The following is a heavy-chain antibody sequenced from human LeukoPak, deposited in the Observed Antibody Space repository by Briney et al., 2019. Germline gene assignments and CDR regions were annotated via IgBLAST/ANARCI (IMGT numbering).Heavy chain of an antibody. CDR1: GFTFSTYG. J-gene: IGHJ4*02. CDR3: ARTEKTEYSSSWYGY. V-gene: IGHV3-30*03. Sequence: PGGSLRLSCAASGFTFSTYGMHWVRQAPGKGLEWVAVISYDGSNKYYADSVKGRFTISRDNSKNTLYLQMNSLRAEDTALYYCARTEKTEYSSSWYGYWGQGTLVTVSS. D-gene: IGHD6-13*01. CDR2: ISYDGSNK.